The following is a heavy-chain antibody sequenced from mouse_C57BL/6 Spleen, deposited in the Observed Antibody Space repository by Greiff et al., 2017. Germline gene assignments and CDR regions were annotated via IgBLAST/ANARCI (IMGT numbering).Heavy chain of an antibody. Sequence: EVMLVESGGDLVKPGGSLKLSCAASGFTFSSYGMSWVSQTPDKRLEWVATISSGGSYTYYPDSVKGRFTISRDNAKNTLYLQMSSLKSEDTAMYYCARHYYGSSSWFAYWGQGTLVTVSA. CDR1: GFTFSSYG. CDR3: ARHYYGSSSWFAY. CDR2: ISSGGSYT. D-gene: IGHD1-1*01. V-gene: IGHV5-6*01. J-gene: IGHJ3*01.